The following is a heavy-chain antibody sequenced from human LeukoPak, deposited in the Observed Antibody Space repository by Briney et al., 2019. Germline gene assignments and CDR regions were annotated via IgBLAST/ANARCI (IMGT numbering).Heavy chain of an antibody. CDR3: AGSGIAARPPFDH. V-gene: IGHV4-39*01. CDR2: IYYSGST. Sequence: SETLSLTCTVSGGSISSSSYYWGWIRQPPGKGLEWIGSIYYSGSTYYNPSLMSRVTISVDTSKNQFSLKLSSVTAADTAVYYCAGSGIAARPPFDHWGQGTLVTVSS. CDR1: GGSISSSSYY. D-gene: IGHD6-6*01. J-gene: IGHJ4*02.